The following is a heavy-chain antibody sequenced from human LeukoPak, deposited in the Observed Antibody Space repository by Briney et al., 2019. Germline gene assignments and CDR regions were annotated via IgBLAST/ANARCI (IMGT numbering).Heavy chain of an antibody. CDR3: AGREWELSGPFDI. J-gene: IGHJ3*02. D-gene: IGHD1-26*01. V-gene: IGHV3-23*01. CDR2: ISGSGGST. Sequence: PGGSLRLSCAASGFTFSSYSMTWVRQAPGKGLEWVSAISGSGGSTYYADSVKGRFTISRDNSKNTLYLQMNSLRAEDTAVYYCAGREWELSGPFDIWGQGTMVTVSS. CDR1: GFTFSSYS.